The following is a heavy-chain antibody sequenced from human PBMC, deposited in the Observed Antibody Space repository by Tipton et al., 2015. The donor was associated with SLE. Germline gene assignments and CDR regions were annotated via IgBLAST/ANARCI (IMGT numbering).Heavy chain of an antibody. Sequence: TLSLTCAVYGGSFSGYYWSWIRQPPGKGLEWIGSFSHSTTTYYNPSLKSRVTISVDKSKNQFSLKLSSVTAADTAVYYCARDGYGGKNGDVWGKGTTVTVSS. CDR2: FSHSTTT. CDR1: GGSFSGYY. J-gene: IGHJ6*04. V-gene: IGHV4-34*01. CDR3: ARDGYGGKNGDV. D-gene: IGHD4-23*01.